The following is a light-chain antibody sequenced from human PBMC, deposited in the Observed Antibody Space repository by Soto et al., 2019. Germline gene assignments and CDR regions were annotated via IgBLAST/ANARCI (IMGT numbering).Light chain of an antibody. J-gene: IGKJ3*01. Sequence: GTRGPRNCRASQSISSWLAWYQQKPGKAHKLLIYDASSLESGVPSRFSGSGSGTEFTLTICSLQSEDFAVYYCQQANIWPLTFGAGTNVDI. V-gene: IGKV1-5*01. CDR2: DAS. CDR1: QSISSW. CDR3: QQANIWPLT.